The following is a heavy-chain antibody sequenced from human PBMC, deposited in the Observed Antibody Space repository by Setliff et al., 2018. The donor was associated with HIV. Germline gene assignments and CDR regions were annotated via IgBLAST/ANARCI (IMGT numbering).Heavy chain of an antibody. CDR2: IRNKKNGGTT. CDR3: TTDLGSGRFSWNNN. Sequence: GGSLRLSCAASEFTFSSYAMTWVRQAPGKGLEWVARIRNKKNGGTTYYAAPVEGRFTISRDDSKNTLSLQMNSLKTEGTAIYYCTTDLGSGRFSWNNNWGQGTLVTVSS. V-gene: IGHV3-15*01. J-gene: IGHJ4*02. CDR1: EFTFSSYA. D-gene: IGHD1-26*01.